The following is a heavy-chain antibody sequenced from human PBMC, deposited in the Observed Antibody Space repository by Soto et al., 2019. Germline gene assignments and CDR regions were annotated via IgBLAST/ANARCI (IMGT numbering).Heavy chain of an antibody. J-gene: IGHJ6*02. Sequence: EASAKVSCKASGFSFTSSAGQWVRQARGQRLEWIGWIVVGSGNTNYAQKFQERVTITRDTSKNQFSLKLSSVTAADTAVYYCARAETPTMVRGESMDVWGQGTTVTVSS. CDR1: GFSFTSSA. V-gene: IGHV1-58*01. CDR3: ARAETPTMVRGESMDV. D-gene: IGHD3-10*01. CDR2: IVVGSGNT.